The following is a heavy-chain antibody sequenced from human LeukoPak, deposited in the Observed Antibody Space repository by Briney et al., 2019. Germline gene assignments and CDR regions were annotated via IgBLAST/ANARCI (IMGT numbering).Heavy chain of an antibody. V-gene: IGHV3-74*01. CDR2: INSDGSST. Sequence: GGSLRLSCAASGFTFSSHWMHWVRQAPGKGLVWVSRINSDGSSTSYADSVKGRFTISRDNAKNTLYLQMNSLRVEDTAVYYCARDMRRYCSGGSCYPNYWGQGTLVTVSS. CDR3: ARDMRRYCSGGSCYPNY. D-gene: IGHD2-15*01. J-gene: IGHJ4*02. CDR1: GFTFSSHW.